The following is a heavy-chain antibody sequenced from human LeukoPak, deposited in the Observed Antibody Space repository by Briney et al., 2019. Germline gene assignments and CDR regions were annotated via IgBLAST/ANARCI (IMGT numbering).Heavy chain of an antibody. CDR1: GGSISSNNYY. Sequence: SETLSLTYTVSGGSISSNNYYWGWIRQPPGKGLEWIGGINYSGSTYYNPSLKSRATISVDTSKNQFSLKLSSVTAADTAVYYCASLLGTYYDFWSGYYQFFDYWGQGTLVTVSS. D-gene: IGHD3-3*01. CDR2: INYSGST. V-gene: IGHV4-39*01. CDR3: ASLLGTYYDFWSGYYQFFDY. J-gene: IGHJ4*02.